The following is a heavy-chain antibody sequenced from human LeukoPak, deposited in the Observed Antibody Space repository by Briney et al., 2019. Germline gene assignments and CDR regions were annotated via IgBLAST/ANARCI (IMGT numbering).Heavy chain of an antibody. CDR3: ANVWYRSYYDILTGYYSDY. D-gene: IGHD3-9*01. V-gene: IGHV3-23*01. CDR1: GFTFSSYA. J-gene: IGHJ4*02. Sequence: GGSLRLSCAASGFTFSSYAMSWVRQAPGKGLEWVSAISGSGGSTYYADSVKGRFTISRDNSKNTLYLQMNSLRAEDTAVYYCANVWYRSYYDILTGYYSDYWGQGTLVTVSS. CDR2: ISGSGGST.